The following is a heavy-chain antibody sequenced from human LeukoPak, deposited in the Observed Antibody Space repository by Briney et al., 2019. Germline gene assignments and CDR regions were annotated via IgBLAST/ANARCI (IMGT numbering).Heavy chain of an antibody. CDR2: INHSGST. Sequence: PSETLSLTCTVSGGSISSGSYYWSWIRQPPGKGLEWIGEINHSGSTNYNPSLKSRVTISVDTSKNQFSLKLSSVTAADTAVYYCASMNQFDYWGQGTLVTVSS. V-gene: IGHV4-39*07. CDR3: ASMNQFDY. J-gene: IGHJ4*02. CDR1: GGSISSGSYY. D-gene: IGHD1-14*01.